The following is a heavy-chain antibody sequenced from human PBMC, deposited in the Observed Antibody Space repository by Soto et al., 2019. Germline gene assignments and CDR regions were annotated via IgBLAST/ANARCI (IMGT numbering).Heavy chain of an antibody. CDR3: AKDKDRAAAAGFFDY. D-gene: IGHD6-13*01. J-gene: IGHJ4*02. V-gene: IGHV3-30*18. CDR1: GFTFNNYW. Sequence: GGSLRLSCAASGFTFNNYWMHWVRQAPGKGLVWVAVITYDGSTKSYADSVKGRFTISRDNSKNTLYLQMNSLRAEDTAVYYCAKDKDRAAAAGFFDYWGQGTLVTVSS. CDR2: ITYDGSTK.